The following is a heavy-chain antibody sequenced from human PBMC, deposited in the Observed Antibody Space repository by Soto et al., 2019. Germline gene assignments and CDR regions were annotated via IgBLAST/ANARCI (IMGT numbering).Heavy chain of an antibody. CDR1: GFTFSSYG. Sequence: QVQLVESGGGVVQPGRSLRLSCAASGFTFSSYGMHWVRQAPGKGLEWVAVISYDGSNKYYADSVKGRFTISRDNSKNTLYLQMNSLRAEDTAVYYCAKEGLHYYGSGSGYYYYGMDVWGQGTTVTVSS. CDR2: ISYDGSNK. J-gene: IGHJ6*02. D-gene: IGHD3-10*01. V-gene: IGHV3-30*18. CDR3: AKEGLHYYGSGSGYYYYGMDV.